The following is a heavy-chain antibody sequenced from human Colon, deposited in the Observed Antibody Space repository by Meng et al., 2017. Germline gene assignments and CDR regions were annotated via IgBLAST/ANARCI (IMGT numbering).Heavy chain of an antibody. Sequence: GESLKISCAASGFTFSGSALHWVRQASGKGLEWVGRIRSKANSYATAYAASVEGRFTISRDESQNTAYQEMTSLKTEDTAVYYCSKTTADGSSGYYAYWGQGTQVTVSS. V-gene: IGHV3-73*01. J-gene: IGHJ4*02. CDR2: IRSKANSYAT. CDR1: GFTFSGSA. CDR3: SKTTADGSSGYYAY. D-gene: IGHD3-22*01.